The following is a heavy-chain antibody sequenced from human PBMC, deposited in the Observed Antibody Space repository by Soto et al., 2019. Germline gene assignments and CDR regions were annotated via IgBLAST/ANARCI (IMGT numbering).Heavy chain of an antibody. CDR1: GYTFTSYD. Sequence: QVQLVQSGAEVKKPGASVKVSCKASGYTFTSYDINWVRLATGQGLEWMGWMNPNSGNTGYAQKFQGRVTMTRNTSISTAYMELSSLRSEDTAVYYCARGGRYFDWLLVDPYRGDSRDYWGQGTLVTVSS. V-gene: IGHV1-8*01. D-gene: IGHD3-9*01. CDR2: MNPNSGNT. J-gene: IGHJ4*02. CDR3: ARGGRYFDWLLVDPYRGDSRDY.